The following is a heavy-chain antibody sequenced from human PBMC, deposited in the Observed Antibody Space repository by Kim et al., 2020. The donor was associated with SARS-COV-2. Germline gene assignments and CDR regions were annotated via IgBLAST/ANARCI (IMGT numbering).Heavy chain of an antibody. D-gene: IGHD4-17*01. CDR1: GFMFSTFS. Sequence: GGSLRLSCAASGFMFSTFSMHWVCQAPGKGLDWVSVIPYDGSNKYYADSVKGRFTISRDNSKNTLYVQMNSLRAEDTAVYYCAREGRSDYLHTYGMDVWGQGTPVTVSS. V-gene: IGHV3-30-3*01. J-gene: IGHJ6*02. CDR3: AREGRSDYLHTYGMDV. CDR2: IPYDGSNK.